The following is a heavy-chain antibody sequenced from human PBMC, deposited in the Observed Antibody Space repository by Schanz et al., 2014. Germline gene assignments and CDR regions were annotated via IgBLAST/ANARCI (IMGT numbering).Heavy chain of an antibody. CDR2: VSSRSDEI. V-gene: IGHV3-23*05. D-gene: IGHD3-10*01. CDR1: GFAFSSYG. Sequence: EVQLLESGGGLVQPGGSLRLSCLASGFAFSSYGMNWLRQAPGKGLEWVAAVSSRSDEIKYADSVRGRFTISRDNSKNSLYLQMNSLRAEDTAVYYCARIGGSVFDYWAQGTLVTVSS. CDR3: ARIGGSVFDY. J-gene: IGHJ4*02.